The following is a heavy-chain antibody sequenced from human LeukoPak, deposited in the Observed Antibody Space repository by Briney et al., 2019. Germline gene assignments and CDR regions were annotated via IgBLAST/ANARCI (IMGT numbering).Heavy chain of an antibody. CDR3: ARDPMVRGPEYDY. CDR1: GFTFSTYW. J-gene: IGHJ4*02. Sequence: QPGGSLRLSCATSGFTFSTYWMTWVRQAPGKGLEWVANIKQDGSQKYYVDSVKGRFTISRDNAMNSLYLQMNSLRVEDTAVYYCARDPMVRGPEYDYWGQGTLVTVSS. V-gene: IGHV3-7*03. CDR2: IKQDGSQK. D-gene: IGHD3-10*01.